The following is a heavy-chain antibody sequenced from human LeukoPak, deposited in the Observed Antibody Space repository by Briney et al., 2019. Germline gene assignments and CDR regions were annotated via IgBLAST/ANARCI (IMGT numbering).Heavy chain of an antibody. V-gene: IGHV3-23*01. D-gene: IGHD3-10*01. CDR2: ISGSGGST. CDR1: GFTFSSYA. CDR3: AKVGANMVRGVIMRTYFDY. J-gene: IGHJ4*02. Sequence: PGGSLRLSCAASGFTFSSYAMSWVRQAPGKGREWVSAISGSGGSTYYADSVKGRFTISRDNSKNTLYLQMNSLRAEDTAVYYCAKVGANMVRGVIMRTYFDYWGQGTLVTVSS.